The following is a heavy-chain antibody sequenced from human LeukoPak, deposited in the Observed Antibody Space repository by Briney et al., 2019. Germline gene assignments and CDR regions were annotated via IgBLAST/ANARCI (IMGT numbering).Heavy chain of an antibody. V-gene: IGHV3-7*02. Sequence: PGGSLRLSCAASGFTFSKYWMNWVRQAPGKGLEWVANIKQDGSEKFYVDSVKGRFTISRDNAKNSLYLQMNSLRAEDTAVYYCARYLAGSGWHFDYWGQGTLVTVSS. CDR3: ARYLAGSGWHFDY. CDR2: IKQDGSEK. CDR1: GFTFSKYW. D-gene: IGHD6-19*01. J-gene: IGHJ4*02.